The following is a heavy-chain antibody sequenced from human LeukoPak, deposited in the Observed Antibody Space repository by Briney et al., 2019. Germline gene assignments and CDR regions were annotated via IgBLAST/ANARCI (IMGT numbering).Heavy chain of an antibody. CDR2: INPSGGST. J-gene: IGHJ4*02. Sequence: GASVKVSCKASGYTFTSYYMHWVRQAPGQGLEWMGIINPSGGSTSYAQKFQGRVTMTRDMSTSTVYMELSSLRSEDTAVYYCARERIVATITLSLFDYWGQGTLVTVSS. D-gene: IGHD5-12*01. CDR1: GYTFTSYY. CDR3: ARERIVATITLSLFDY. V-gene: IGHV1-46*01.